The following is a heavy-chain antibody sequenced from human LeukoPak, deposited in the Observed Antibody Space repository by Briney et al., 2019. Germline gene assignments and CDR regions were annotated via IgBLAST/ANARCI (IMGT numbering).Heavy chain of an antibody. CDR2: IWYDGSNK. Sequence: PGGSLRLSCAASGFTFSSYGMHWVRQAPGKGLEWVALIWYDGSNKYYADSVKGRFTISRDNSKNTPYLQMNSLRAEDTAVYYCARALFNYDSSGLSYWGQGTLVTVSS. D-gene: IGHD3-22*01. CDR1: GFTFSSYG. V-gene: IGHV3-33*01. CDR3: ARALFNYDSSGLSY. J-gene: IGHJ4*02.